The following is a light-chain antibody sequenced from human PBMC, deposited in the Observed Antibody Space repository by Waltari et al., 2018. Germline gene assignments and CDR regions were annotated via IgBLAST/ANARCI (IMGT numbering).Light chain of an antibody. CDR2: AAS. V-gene: IGKV1-6*01. CDR1: QGIRND. CDR3: LQDYNYPLT. Sequence: AIQMTQSPSSLSASVGDRVTITCRASQGIRNDLGWYQQNPGKAPKLLTYAASSLQSGVPSRFSGSGSGTDFTLTISSLQPEDFATYYCLQDYNYPLTFGGGTKVEIK. J-gene: IGKJ4*01.